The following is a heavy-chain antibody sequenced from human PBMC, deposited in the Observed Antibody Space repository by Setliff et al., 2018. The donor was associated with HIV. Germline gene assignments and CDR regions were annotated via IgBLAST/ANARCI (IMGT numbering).Heavy chain of an antibody. D-gene: IGHD2-2*01. CDR3: ARDFGGYCSSMSCPGLFDP. Sequence: GPPVKVSCKASGGTFSNYGMSWVRQAPGQGLEWMGGIIPISGTANYEQKFRGRVTITTDDSTSTAYMELSGLRSEDTAVYYCARDFGGYCSSMSCPGLFDPWGQGTLVTVSS. V-gene: IGHV1-69*05. CDR2: IIPISGTA. J-gene: IGHJ5*02. CDR1: GGTFSNYG.